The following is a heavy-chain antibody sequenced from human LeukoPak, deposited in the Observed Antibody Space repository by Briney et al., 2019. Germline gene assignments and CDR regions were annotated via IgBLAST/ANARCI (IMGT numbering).Heavy chain of an antibody. J-gene: IGHJ6*04. Sequence: GGSLRLSCAASGFTFSSYEMNWVRQAPGKGLEWVSYISSSGSTIYYADSVKGRFIISRDNAKNSLYLQMNSLRAEDTTVYYCAELGITMIGGVWGKGTTVTISS. CDR1: GFTFSSYE. D-gene: IGHD3-10*02. V-gene: IGHV3-48*03. CDR2: ISSSGSTI. CDR3: AELGITMIGGV.